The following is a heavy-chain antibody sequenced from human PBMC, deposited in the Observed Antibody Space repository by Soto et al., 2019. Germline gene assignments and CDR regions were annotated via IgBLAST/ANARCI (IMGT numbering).Heavy chain of an antibody. CDR1: GYTFTSYG. Sequence: ASVKVSCKASGYTFTSYGMHWVRQAPGQRLEWMGWINAGNGNTKYSQKFQGRVTITRDTSASTAYMELSSLRSEDTAVYYCARGSSTMTLSYSLSFDYRGQGALVTGSS. CDR3: ARGSSTMTLSYSLSFDY. V-gene: IGHV1-3*01. J-gene: IGHJ4*02. D-gene: IGHD3-22*01. CDR2: INAGNGNT.